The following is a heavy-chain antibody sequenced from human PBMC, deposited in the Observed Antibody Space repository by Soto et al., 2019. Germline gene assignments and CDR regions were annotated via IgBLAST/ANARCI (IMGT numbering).Heavy chain of an antibody. CDR1: EFSFSRYA. D-gene: IGHD4-17*01. V-gene: IGHV3-23*01. Sequence: LRLSCVASEFSFSRYAMTWVRQAAGKGLQWVAGLGPDGRNTFYGESVRGRFTISRDNSRNTLYLQMSSLRAEDTAVYFCVKQMTTWTDSFFDFWGQGIQVTVS. J-gene: IGHJ4*02. CDR3: VKQMTTWTDSFFDF. CDR2: LGPDGRNT.